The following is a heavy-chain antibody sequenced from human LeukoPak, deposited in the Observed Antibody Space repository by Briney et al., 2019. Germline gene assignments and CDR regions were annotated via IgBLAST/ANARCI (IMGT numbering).Heavy chain of an antibody. D-gene: IGHD5-18*01. CDR2: ISAYDGNT. J-gene: IGHJ4*02. V-gene: IGHV1-18*01. CDR1: GYTFTCYS. CDR3: ARQVDTSMALPDY. Sequence: ASVKVSCKASGYTFTCYSISWVRQAPGQGLEWMGWISAYDGNTNSAQKVQGRATLTTDTSTSTAYMELRSLRSDDTAVYYCARQVDTSMALPDYWGQGTLVTVSS.